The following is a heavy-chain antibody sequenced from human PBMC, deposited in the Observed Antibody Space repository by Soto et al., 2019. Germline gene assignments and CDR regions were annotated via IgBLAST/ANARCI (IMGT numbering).Heavy chain of an antibody. CDR2: IYYIGAY. V-gene: IGHV4-59*02. J-gene: IGHJ5*02. Sequence: QVQLQQSGPGLVRPSEALSLSCSVSGASVSSYYWSWVRQPPGKGLEWIGYIYYIGAYNYNPSLKSRVTISVDTSKQQFSLKLTSVTAADTAVYYCARTPETRDWLDPGGPGNLVTGSS. D-gene: IGHD1-7*01. CDR1: GASVSSYY. CDR3: ARTPETRDWLDP.